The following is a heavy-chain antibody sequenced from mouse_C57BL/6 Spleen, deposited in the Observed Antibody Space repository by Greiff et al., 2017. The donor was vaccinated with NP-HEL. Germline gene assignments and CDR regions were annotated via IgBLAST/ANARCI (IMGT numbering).Heavy chain of an antibody. V-gene: IGHV1-50*01. CDR2: IDPSDSYT. D-gene: IGHD2-1*01. Sequence: QVQLQQPGAELVKPGASVKLSCKASGYTFTSYWMQWVKQRPGQGLEWIGEIDPSDSYTNYNQKFKGKATLTVDTSSSTAYMQLSSLTSEDSAVYYCARSLYGNYPYWYFDVWGTGTTVTVSS. CDR3: ARSLYGNYPYWYFDV. CDR1: GYTFTSYW. J-gene: IGHJ1*03.